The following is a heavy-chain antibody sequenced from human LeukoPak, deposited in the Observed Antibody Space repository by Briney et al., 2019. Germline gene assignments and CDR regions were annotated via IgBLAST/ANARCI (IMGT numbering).Heavy chain of an antibody. J-gene: IGHJ4*02. Sequence: GGSLRLSCAASGLTFSSYPMSWVRQAPGRGLEWVSVISGSGGSAYYADSVKGRFTISRDNSKNTVYLQMKSLRAEDTAIYYCARTGYTTNWEFDYWGQGTLVTVSS. CDR1: GLTFSSYP. CDR2: ISGSGGSA. CDR3: ARTGYTTNWEFDY. D-gene: IGHD1-1*01. V-gene: IGHV3-23*01.